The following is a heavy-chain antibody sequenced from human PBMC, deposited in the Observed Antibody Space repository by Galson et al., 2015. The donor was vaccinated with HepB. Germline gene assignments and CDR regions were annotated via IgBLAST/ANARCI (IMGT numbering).Heavy chain of an antibody. J-gene: IGHJ6*03. CDR3: GRDTRSLYMDV. V-gene: IGHV3-33*01. CDR1: GFTFRNHG. Sequence: SLRLSCATSGFTFRNHGMHWVRQAPGKGLEWVAVIWYDGSNLYYADSVEGRFQISRDNSRNTLYLQMNSLRAEDTAIYYCGRDTRSLYMDVWGEGTAVTVSS. CDR2: IWYDGSNL.